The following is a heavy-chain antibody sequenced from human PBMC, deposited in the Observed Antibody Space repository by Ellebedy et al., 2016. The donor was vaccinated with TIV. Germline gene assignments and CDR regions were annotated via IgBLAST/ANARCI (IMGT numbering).Heavy chain of an antibody. CDR1: GFTFSGYA. V-gene: IGHV3-30-3*01. Sequence: GGSLRLXXAASGFTFSGYAMHWVRQAPGKGLEWVAVISYDGSNKYYADSVKGRFTISGDNSKNTLYLQMNSLRAEDTAVYYCARDRPEFDYWGQGTLVTVSS. CDR3: ARDRPEFDY. J-gene: IGHJ4*02. CDR2: ISYDGSNK.